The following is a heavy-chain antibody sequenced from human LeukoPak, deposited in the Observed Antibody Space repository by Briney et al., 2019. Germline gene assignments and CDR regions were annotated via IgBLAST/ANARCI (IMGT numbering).Heavy chain of an antibody. D-gene: IGHD4-17*01. Sequence: PGXGGXWXANIKQDGSEKFYVDSVKGRFTISRDNAKNSLYLQMNSLRAEDTAVYYCASHDNGDPGGIDYWGQGTLVTVSS. J-gene: IGHJ4*02. CDR3: ASHDNGDPGGIDY. V-gene: IGHV3-7*01. CDR2: IKQDGSEK.